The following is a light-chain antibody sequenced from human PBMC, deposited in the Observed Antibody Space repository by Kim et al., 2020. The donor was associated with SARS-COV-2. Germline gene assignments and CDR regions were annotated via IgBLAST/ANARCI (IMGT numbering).Light chain of an antibody. CDR2: GAS. CDR3: QQYMRTPQT. V-gene: IGKV3-20*01. CDR1: QSVSSSY. J-gene: IGKJ1*01. Sequence: EIVLTQSPGTLSLSPGERATLSCRASQSVSSSYLAWYQQKPGQAPRLLIYGASSRATGIPDRFSGSGSGTDFTLTISRLETEDFAVYFCQQYMRTPQTFGQGT.